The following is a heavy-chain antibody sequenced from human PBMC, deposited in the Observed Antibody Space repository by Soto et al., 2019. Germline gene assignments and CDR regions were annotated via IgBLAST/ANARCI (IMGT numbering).Heavy chain of an antibody. V-gene: IGHV3-30*18. D-gene: IGHD6-6*01. J-gene: IGHJ2*01. CDR3: AKGAARHWYFDL. CDR2: ISYDGSNK. Sequence: QVQLVESGGGVVQPGRSLRLSCAASGFTFSSYGMHWVRQAPGKGLEWVAVISYDGSNKYYADSVKGRFTISRDNSKNTLYRQMNSLRSEDTAVYYCAKGAARHWYFDLWGRGTLVTVSS. CDR1: GFTFSSYG.